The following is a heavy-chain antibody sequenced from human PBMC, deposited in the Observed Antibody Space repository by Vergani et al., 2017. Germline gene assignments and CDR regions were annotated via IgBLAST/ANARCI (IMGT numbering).Heavy chain of an antibody. CDR1: GGSISSYN. D-gene: IGHD5-18*01. Sequence: QVQLQESGPGLVKPSETLSLTCTGSGGSISSYNWSWIRQPQGKGLEWIGYIYYSGSTNYNPSLKSRVTISVDTSKNQFYLKLSSVTAADTAVYYCARCGYSYGHAVFYSGPSYFDYWGQGTLVTVSS. V-gene: IGHV4-59*01. CDR2: IYYSGST. J-gene: IGHJ4*02. CDR3: ARCGYSYGHAVFYSGPSYFDY.